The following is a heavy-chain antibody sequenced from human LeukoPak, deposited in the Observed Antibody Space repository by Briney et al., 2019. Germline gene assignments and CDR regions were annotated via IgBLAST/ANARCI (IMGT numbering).Heavy chain of an antibody. D-gene: IGHD2-21*01. J-gene: IGHJ4*02. CDR2: IYYSGST. CDR1: GGSISSGGYY. V-gene: IGHV4-31*03. CDR3: ARQILWPKPYFDY. Sequence: PSETLSLTCTVSGGSISSGGYYWSRIRQHPGKGLEWIGYIYYSGSTYYNPSLKSRVTISVDTSKNQFSLKLSSVTAADTAVYYCARQILWPKPYFDYWGQGTLVTVSS.